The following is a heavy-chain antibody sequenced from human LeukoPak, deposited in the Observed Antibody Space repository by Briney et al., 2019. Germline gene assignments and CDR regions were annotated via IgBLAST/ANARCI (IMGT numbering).Heavy chain of an antibody. CDR3: ARDSLPFYGDYVPFDY. V-gene: IGHV1-3*01. CDR2: INAGNGNT. Sequence: ASVKVSCKASGYTFTSYAMHWERQAPGQRLEWMGWINAGNGNTKYSQKFQGRVTITRDTSASTAYMELSSLRSEDTAVYYCARDSLPFYGDYVPFDYWGQGTLVTVSS. CDR1: GYTFTSYA. D-gene: IGHD4-17*01. J-gene: IGHJ4*02.